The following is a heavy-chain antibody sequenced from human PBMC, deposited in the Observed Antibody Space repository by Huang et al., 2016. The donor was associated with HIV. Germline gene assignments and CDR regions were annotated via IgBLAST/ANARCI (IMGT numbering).Heavy chain of an antibody. Sequence: QIQLMQSGPELKQPGASVKVSCKASGYTFTSYGITWVRQAPGQGPEWMGWISAPNGDTEYAQKFQGIVNVTTDTSTNIAYMELRSLRSDDTAKYYCARDPKYHRIGYYRQRRGIDIWGQGTMVIVSS. CDR2: ISAPNGDT. D-gene: IGHD3-22*01. J-gene: IGHJ3*02. V-gene: IGHV1-18*01. CDR3: ARDPKYHRIGYYRQRRGIDI. CDR1: GYTFTSYG.